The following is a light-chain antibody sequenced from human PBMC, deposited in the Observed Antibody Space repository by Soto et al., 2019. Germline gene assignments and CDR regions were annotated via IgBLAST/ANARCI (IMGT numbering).Light chain of an antibody. CDR1: QCVSSSY. V-gene: IGKV3D-20*02. CDR3: QQRSNWPIIT. Sequence: DIVLRQSPGTVSLSPGERSTLSCRASQCVSSSYLAWYQQKPGQAPRLLIYGASSRATGIPDRFSGSGSGTDFTLTISSLEPEDFAVYYCQQRSNWPIITFGQGTRLEIK. J-gene: IGKJ5*01. CDR2: GAS.